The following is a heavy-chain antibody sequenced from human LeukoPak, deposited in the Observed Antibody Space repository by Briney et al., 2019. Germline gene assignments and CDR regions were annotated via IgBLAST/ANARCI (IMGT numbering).Heavy chain of an antibody. CDR1: GFTFSSYA. CDR2: ISGSGGST. Sequence: GGSLRLSCAASGFTFSSYAMGWVRQAPGKGLEWVSLISGSGGSTYYADSVKGRFTVSRDNSKNTEYLQMNSLRAEDTAIYYCAKVASLCTSTSCVRGGFDYWGQGTLVTVSS. D-gene: IGHD2-2*01. V-gene: IGHV3-23*01. CDR3: AKVASLCTSTSCVRGGFDY. J-gene: IGHJ4*02.